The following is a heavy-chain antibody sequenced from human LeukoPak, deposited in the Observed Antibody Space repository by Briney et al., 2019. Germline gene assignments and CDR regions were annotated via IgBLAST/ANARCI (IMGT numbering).Heavy chain of an antibody. D-gene: IGHD3-22*01. Sequence: SETLSLTCTVSGGSISSYYWSWIRQPAGKGLEWIGRIYTSGSTNYNPSLKSRVTMSVDTSKNQFSLKLSSVTAADTAVYYCARGPDYYDSSGHDYWGQGTLVTVSS. CDR3: ARGPDYYDSSGHDY. J-gene: IGHJ4*02. CDR1: GGSISSYY. CDR2: IYTSGST. V-gene: IGHV4-4*07.